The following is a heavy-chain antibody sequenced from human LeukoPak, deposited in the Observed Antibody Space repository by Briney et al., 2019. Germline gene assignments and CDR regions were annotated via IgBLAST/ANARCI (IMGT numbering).Heavy chain of an antibody. CDR2: INHSGST. CDR1: GGSFSGYY. CDR3: ARVFSSGWYVVDY. J-gene: IGHJ4*02. V-gene: IGHV4-34*01. Sequence: PSETLSLTCAVYGGSFSGYYWSWIRQPPGKGLEWIGEINHSGSTNYNPSLKSRVTISVETSKNQFSLKLSSVTAADTAVYYCARVFSSGWYVVDYWGQGTLVTVSS. D-gene: IGHD6-19*01.